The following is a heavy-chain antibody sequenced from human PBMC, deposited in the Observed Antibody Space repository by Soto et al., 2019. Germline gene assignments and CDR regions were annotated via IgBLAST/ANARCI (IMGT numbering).Heavy chain of an antibody. Sequence: PGGSLRLSCAASGFSFRSYAMHWVRQAPGKGLEWVAVISYDGSNKYYADSVKGRFTISRDNSKNTLYLQMNRLRAEDTAVYYYAKTLYGYYDFWSGYYEDNYYYGMDVWGQGTTVTVSS. V-gene: IGHV3-30*18. D-gene: IGHD3-3*01. CDR1: GFSFRSYA. CDR3: AKTLYGYYDFWSGYYEDNYYYGMDV. J-gene: IGHJ6*02. CDR2: ISYDGSNK.